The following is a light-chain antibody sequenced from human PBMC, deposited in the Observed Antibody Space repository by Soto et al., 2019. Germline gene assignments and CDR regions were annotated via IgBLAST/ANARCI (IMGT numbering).Light chain of an antibody. J-gene: IGLJ2*01. V-gene: IGLV1-51*01. CDR2: DNN. Sequence: QSVLTQPPSVSAAPGQKVTISCSGSSSNIGNNYVSWYQQLPGTAPKLLIYDNNKRPSGIPDRFSGSKSGTSATLGITGLQTGGEADYYCGTWDSRLSALFGGGTQLTVL. CDR1: SSNIGNNY. CDR3: GTWDSRLSAL.